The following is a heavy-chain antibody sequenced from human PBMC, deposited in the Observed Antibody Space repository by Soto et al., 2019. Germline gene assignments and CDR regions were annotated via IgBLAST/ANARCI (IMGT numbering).Heavy chain of an antibody. Sequence: QVQLVQSGAEVKKPGASVKVSCKASGYTFTNYNIGWVRQAPGQGLEWVGWINTDNGNTNYAQKVQGRVTVTTDTSTATAYMELKSLRSDDTAIYYCARDPSTSGRAGHDDWGQGTLVTVSS. D-gene: IGHD6-25*01. CDR3: ARDPSTSGRAGHDD. CDR1: GYTFTNYN. J-gene: IGHJ4*02. CDR2: INTDNGNT. V-gene: IGHV1-18*01.